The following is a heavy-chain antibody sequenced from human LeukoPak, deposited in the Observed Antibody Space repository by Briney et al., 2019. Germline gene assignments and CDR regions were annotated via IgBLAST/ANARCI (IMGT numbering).Heavy chain of an antibody. CDR1: GYTFTGYF. CDR3: AREFADYGGPKDY. V-gene: IGHV1-2*02. CDR2: INPNSGGT. D-gene: IGHD4-23*01. J-gene: IGHJ4*02. Sequence: ASVKVSCKASGYTFTGYFMHWVRQAPGQGLEWMGWINPNSGGTNYAQKFQGRVTMTRDTSISTAYMELTSLRSDYTAVYSCAREFADYGGPKDYWGQGTLVTVSS.